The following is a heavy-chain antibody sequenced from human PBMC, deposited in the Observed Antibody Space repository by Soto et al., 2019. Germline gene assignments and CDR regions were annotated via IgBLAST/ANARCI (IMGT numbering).Heavy chain of an antibody. V-gene: IGHV3-23*01. D-gene: IGHD2-21*02. J-gene: IGHJ4*02. CDR2: ISGSGGST. CDR3: ARGANIVVVTATDEFDY. CDR1: GFTFSSYA. Sequence: PGGSLRLSCAASGFTFSSYAMSWVRQAPGKGLEWVSAISGSGGSTYYADSVKGRFTISRDNSKNTLYLQMNSLRAEDTAVYYCARGANIVVVTATDEFDYWGQGTLVTVSS.